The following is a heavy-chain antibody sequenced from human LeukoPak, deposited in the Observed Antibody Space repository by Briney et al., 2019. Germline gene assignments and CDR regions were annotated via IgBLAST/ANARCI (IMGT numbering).Heavy chain of an antibody. J-gene: IGHJ4*02. V-gene: IGHV1-69*13. Sequence: GASVKVSCKPSGDTSSSYAISWVPQTPGQGLEWMGGIIPIFGTANYAQKFQGRVTITADESTSTAYMELSSLRSEDTAVYYCARLDYDYGDYVLGYWGQGTLVTVSS. CDR2: IIPIFGTA. D-gene: IGHD4-17*01. CDR1: GDTSSSYA. CDR3: ARLDYDYGDYVLGY.